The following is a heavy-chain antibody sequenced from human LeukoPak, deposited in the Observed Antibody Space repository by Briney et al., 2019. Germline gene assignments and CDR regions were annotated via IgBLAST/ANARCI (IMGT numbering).Heavy chain of an antibody. D-gene: IGHD3-9*01. Sequence: KPSETLSLTCTVSGGSISSYYWSWIRQPPGKGLEWIGYIYYSGSTNYNPSLKSRVTISVDTSKNQFSLKLSSVTAADTAVYYCARVYGGILTGYYGYDYWGQGTLVTVSS. CDR1: GGSISSYY. CDR3: ARVYGGILTGYYGYDY. CDR2: IYYSGST. V-gene: IGHV4-59*01. J-gene: IGHJ4*02.